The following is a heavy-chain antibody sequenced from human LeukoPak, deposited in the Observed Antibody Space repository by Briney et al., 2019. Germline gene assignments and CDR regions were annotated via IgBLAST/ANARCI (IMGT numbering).Heavy chain of an antibody. J-gene: IGHJ3*02. CDR1: GYTFTSCG. Sequence: ASVKVSCKASGYTFTSCGISWVRQAPGQGLEWMGRISANNGDTNYAQKLRGRVTMTTDTSTSTAYMELTSLRSDDSAVYYCARCSGASCYNPFDMWGQGTMVTVSS. CDR2: ISANNGDT. D-gene: IGHD2-15*01. V-gene: IGHV1-18*04. CDR3: ARCSGASCYNPFDM.